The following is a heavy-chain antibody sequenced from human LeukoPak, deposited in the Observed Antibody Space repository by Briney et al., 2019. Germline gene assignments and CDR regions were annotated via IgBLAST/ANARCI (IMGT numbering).Heavy chain of an antibody. D-gene: IGHD4-17*01. Sequence: GASVKVSCKASGGTFSSYAFSWVRQAPGQGLEWMGGINPIFGTANYAQKFQGRVTITTDESTSTAYMELSSLRSEDTAVYYCARARGYGDYAEVWDQGTLVTVSS. CDR3: ARARGYGDYAEV. CDR1: GGTFSSYA. V-gene: IGHV1-69*05. CDR2: INPIFGTA. J-gene: IGHJ4*02.